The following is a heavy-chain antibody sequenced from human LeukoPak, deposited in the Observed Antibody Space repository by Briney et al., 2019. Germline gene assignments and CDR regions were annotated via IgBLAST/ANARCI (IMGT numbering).Heavy chain of an antibody. CDR3: ARGGYYDYVWGSSQDY. CDR1: GYTFTSYD. Sequence: ASVKVSCKASGYTFTSYDINWVRQATGQGLEWMGWMNPNSGNTGYAQKFQGRVTMTRNTSISTAYMELSSLRSEDTAVYYCARGGYYDYVWGSSQDYWGQGTLVTVSS. J-gene: IGHJ4*02. V-gene: IGHV1-8*01. D-gene: IGHD3-16*01. CDR2: MNPNSGNT.